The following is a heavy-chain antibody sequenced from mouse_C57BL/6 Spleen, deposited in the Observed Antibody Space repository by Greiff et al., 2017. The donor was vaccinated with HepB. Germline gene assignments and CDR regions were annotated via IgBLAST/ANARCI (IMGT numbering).Heavy chain of an antibody. Sequence: EVNVVESGGGLVKPGGSLKLSCAASGFTFSDYGMHWVRQAPEKGLEWVAYISSGSSTIYYADTVKGRFTLSRDDAKNTLFLPMTSLRSEDTAMYYCARDDYDSYWYFDVWGTGTTVTVSS. D-gene: IGHD2-4*01. CDR3: ARDDYDSYWYFDV. CDR2: ISSGSSTI. CDR1: GFTFSDYG. V-gene: IGHV5-17*01. J-gene: IGHJ1*03.